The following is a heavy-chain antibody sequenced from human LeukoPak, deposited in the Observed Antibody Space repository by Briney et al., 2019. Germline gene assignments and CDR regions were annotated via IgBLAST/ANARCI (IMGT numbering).Heavy chain of an antibody. Sequence: GGSLRLSCAASGFRFTDYSMSWVRQAPGKGLEWVAGLGRSGEYKYYADSGKGRFTISRDNSKDTVSLQMNSLRAEDSAIYFCVKDRPCETCMPMDAWGQGTTVTVSS. J-gene: IGHJ6*02. CDR2: LGRSGEYK. D-gene: IGHD2-2*01. CDR3: VKDRPCETCMPMDA. V-gene: IGHV3-23*01. CDR1: GFRFTDYS.